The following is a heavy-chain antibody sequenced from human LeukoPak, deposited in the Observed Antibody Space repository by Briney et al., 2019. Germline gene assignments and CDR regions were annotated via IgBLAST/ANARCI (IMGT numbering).Heavy chain of an antibody. CDR2: ISYDGSNK. J-gene: IGHJ4*02. CDR3: ARDLYCSSTSCYDY. D-gene: IGHD2-2*01. Sequence: GGSLRLSCAASGFTSSSYAMHWVRQDPGKGLEWVAVISYDGSNKYYADSVKGRFTISRDNSKNTLYLQMNSLRAEDTAVYYCARDLYCSSTSCYDYWGQGTLVTVSS. V-gene: IGHV3-30*04. CDR1: GFTSSSYA.